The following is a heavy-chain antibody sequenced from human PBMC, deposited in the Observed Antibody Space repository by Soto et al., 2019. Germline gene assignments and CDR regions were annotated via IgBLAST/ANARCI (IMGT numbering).Heavy chain of an antibody. Sequence: ASVKVSCKASGYTFTSYDINWVRQATGQGLEWMGWMNPNSGNTGCAQKFQGRVTMTRNTSISTAYMELSSLRSEDTAVYYCARNVDIVVVPAAIRRGDDAFDIWGQGTMVTV. D-gene: IGHD2-2*01. CDR1: GYTFTSYD. V-gene: IGHV1-8*01. CDR2: MNPNSGNT. CDR3: ARNVDIVVVPAAIRRGDDAFDI. J-gene: IGHJ3*02.